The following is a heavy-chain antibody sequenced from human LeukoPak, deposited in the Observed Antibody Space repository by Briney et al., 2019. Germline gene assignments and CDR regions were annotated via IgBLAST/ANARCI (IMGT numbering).Heavy chain of an antibody. Sequence: GGSLRLSCAASGCTFSSHAMSWVRQAPGKGLEGVSAISGSGGSTYYADSVKGRFTISRDNSKNTLYLQMNSLRAEDTAVYYCAKDPGGATIWGPFDAFDIWGQGTMVTVSA. CDR3: AKDPGGATIWGPFDAFDI. V-gene: IGHV3-23*01. CDR2: ISGSGGST. D-gene: IGHD1-26*01. CDR1: GCTFSSHA. J-gene: IGHJ3*02.